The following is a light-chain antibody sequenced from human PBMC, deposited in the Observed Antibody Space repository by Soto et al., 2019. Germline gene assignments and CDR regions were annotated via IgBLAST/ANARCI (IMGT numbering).Light chain of an antibody. CDR2: GVY. CDR1: QSVGSS. CDR3: QQYDNSPIT. J-gene: IGKJ5*01. V-gene: IGKV3D-15*02. Sequence: EIVMTQSPATLSVSPGERATLSCRASQSVGSSLAWYQHKPGQSPRLLINGVYTRATGIPDRFSGTGSETDFTLTISRLEPEDFAVYYCQQYDNSPITFGQGTRLEI.